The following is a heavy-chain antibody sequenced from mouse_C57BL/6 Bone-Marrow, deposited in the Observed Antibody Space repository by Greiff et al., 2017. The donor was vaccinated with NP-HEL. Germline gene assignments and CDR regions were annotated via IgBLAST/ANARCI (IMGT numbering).Heavy chain of an antibody. CDR3: TTGGSSPYAMDY. J-gene: IGHJ4*01. CDR2: IDPENGDT. CDR1: GFNIKDDY. D-gene: IGHD1-1*01. V-gene: IGHV14-4*01. Sequence: VQLQQSGAELVRPGASVKLSCTVSGFNIKDDYMHWVKQRPDQGLEWIGWIDPENGDTEYASKFQGQATITADTSSNTAYLQLSSLTSEDTAVYYCTTGGSSPYAMDYWGQGTSVTVSS.